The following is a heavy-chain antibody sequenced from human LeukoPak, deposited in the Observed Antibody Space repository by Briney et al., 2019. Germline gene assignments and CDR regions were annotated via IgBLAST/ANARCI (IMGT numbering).Heavy chain of an antibody. CDR3: ARDAQRGFDYSNSLQY. CDR2: VNTVSSYI. CDR1: GFTFSDYS. J-gene: IGHJ4*01. D-gene: IGHD4-11*01. V-gene: IGHV3-21*01. Sequence: GGSLRLSCAASGFTFSDYSMNWVRQAPGKGLEWVASVNTVSSYIYYADSMRGRFTISRDNAKNSLFLQMNSLRAEDTAMYYCARDAQRGFDYSNSLQYWGHGTLVTVSS.